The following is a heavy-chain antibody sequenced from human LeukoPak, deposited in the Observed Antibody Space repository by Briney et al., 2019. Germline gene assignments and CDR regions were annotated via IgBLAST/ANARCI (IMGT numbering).Heavy chain of an antibody. J-gene: IGHJ6*02. Sequence: ASVKVSCKASGYTFTSYYMHWVRQAPGQGLEWMGIINPSGGSTSYAQKFQGRVTMTRDTSTSTVYMELSSLRSEDTAVYYCARDNLAEDTAMVLGPYGMDAWGQGTTVTVSS. CDR2: INPSGGST. CDR1: GYTFTSYY. CDR3: ARDNLAEDTAMVLGPYGMDA. V-gene: IGHV1-46*01. D-gene: IGHD5-18*01.